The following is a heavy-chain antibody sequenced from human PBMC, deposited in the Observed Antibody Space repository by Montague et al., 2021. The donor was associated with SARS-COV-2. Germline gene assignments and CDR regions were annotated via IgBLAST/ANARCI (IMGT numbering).Heavy chain of an antibody. V-gene: IGHV4-31*03. J-gene: IGHJ4*02. CDR3: ARHYSATLPAVY. CDR2: IYYSGST. CDR1: GGSISSGGYY. D-gene: IGHD2-15*01. Sequence: TLSLTCTVSGGSISSGGYYWSRIRQHPGKGLEWIGYIYYSGSTYYNPPLKSRVTISVDTSKNQFSLKLSSVTAADTAVYYCARHYSATLPAVYWGQGTLVTVSS.